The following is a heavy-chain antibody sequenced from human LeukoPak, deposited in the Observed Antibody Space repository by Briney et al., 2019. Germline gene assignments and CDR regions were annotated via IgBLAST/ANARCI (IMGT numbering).Heavy chain of an antibody. V-gene: IGHV3-11*04. Sequence: PGGSLRLSCAASGFSLSDYYMTWMRQAPGKGLGWTSYIGDSGSTIFYADSVKGRFTISRDDAKKSVYLQMNSLRAEDTAVYYCAGMMCSTTSCWIDYWGQGTLVTVSS. D-gene: IGHD2-2*01. J-gene: IGHJ4*02. CDR1: GFSLSDYY. CDR2: IGDSGSTI. CDR3: AGMMCSTTSCWIDY.